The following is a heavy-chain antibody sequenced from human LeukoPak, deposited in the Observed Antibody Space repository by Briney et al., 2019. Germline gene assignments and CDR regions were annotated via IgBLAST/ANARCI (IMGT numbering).Heavy chain of an antibody. CDR1: GFTVSSNH. V-gene: IGHV3-53*01. Sequence: GGSLRLSCEASGFTVSSNHMSWVRQAPGKGLEWVSVIYSGGTIYYADSVKGRFTISRDNSKNTLYLQMNSLRAEDTAVYYCAKDRASRGYSSSWYYFDYWGQGTLVTVSS. J-gene: IGHJ4*02. D-gene: IGHD6-13*01. CDR3: AKDRASRGYSSSWYYFDY. CDR2: IYSGGTI.